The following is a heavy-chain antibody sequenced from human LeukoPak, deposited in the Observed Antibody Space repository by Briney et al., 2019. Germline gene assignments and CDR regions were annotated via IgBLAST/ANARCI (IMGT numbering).Heavy chain of an antibody. CDR2: INHSGST. Sequence: SETLSLTCAVYGGSFSGYYWSWIRQPPGKGLEWIGEINHSGSTNYNPSLKGRVTISVDTSKNQFSLKLSSVTAADTAVYYCARVEEESSSTTPSSSCYAFDIWGQGTMVTVSS. CDR3: ARVEEESSSTTPSSSCYAFDI. J-gene: IGHJ3*02. D-gene: IGHD2-2*01. CDR1: GGSFSGYY. V-gene: IGHV4-34*01.